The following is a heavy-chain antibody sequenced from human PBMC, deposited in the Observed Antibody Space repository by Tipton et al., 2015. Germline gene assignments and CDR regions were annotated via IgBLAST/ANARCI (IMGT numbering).Heavy chain of an antibody. D-gene: IGHD6-6*01. V-gene: IGHV1-46*01. CDR2: INPSGGST. J-gene: IGHJ6*02. CDR3: ARETAARPFYYYGMDV. Sequence: QSGAEVKKPGASVKVSCKASGYTFTSYYMHWVRQAPGQGLEWMGIINPSGGSTSYAQKFQGRVTMTRDTSTSTVYMELSSLRSEDTAVYYCARETAARPFYYYGMDVWGQGTTVTVSS. CDR1: GYTFTSYY.